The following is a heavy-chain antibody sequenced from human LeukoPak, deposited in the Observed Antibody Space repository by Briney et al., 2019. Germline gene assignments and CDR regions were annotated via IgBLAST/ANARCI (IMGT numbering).Heavy chain of an antibody. CDR3: ARGGTRVGATRAFDY. D-gene: IGHD1-26*01. CDR1: GYTFTGYY. CDR2: INPNSGGT. Sequence: ASVKVSCKASGYTFTGYYMHWVRQAPGQGLEWMGWINPNSGGTNYAQKFQGRVTMTRDTSVSTAYMELSRLRSDDTAVYYCARGGTRVGATRAFDYWGQGTLVTVSS. V-gene: IGHV1-2*02. J-gene: IGHJ4*02.